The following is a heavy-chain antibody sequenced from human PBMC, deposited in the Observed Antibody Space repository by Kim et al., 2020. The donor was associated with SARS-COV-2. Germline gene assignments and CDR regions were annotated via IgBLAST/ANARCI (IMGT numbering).Heavy chain of an antibody. CDR2: IYSDGST. Sequence: GGSLRLSCAASGFTVSSKYMSWVRRAPGKGLEWVSVIYSDGSTYYADSVKGRFTISRDNSKNTLYLQMNSLRADDTAVYYCASTVTPYRFDYWGQGTLVTVSS. CDR3: ASTVTPYRFDY. V-gene: IGHV3-53*01. D-gene: IGHD4-17*01. J-gene: IGHJ4*02. CDR1: GFTVSSKY.